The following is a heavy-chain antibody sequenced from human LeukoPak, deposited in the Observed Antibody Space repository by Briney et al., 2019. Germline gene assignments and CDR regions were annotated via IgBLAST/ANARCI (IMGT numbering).Heavy chain of an antibody. D-gene: IGHD3-9*01. CDR2: IYYSGST. J-gene: IGHJ4*02. Sequence: SETLSLTCTVSGGSISSGDYYWSWIRQPPGKGLEWIGYIYYSGSTYYNPSLKSRVTMSVDTSKNQFSLKLSSVTAADTAVYYCAREGYDILTGYSPAFDYWGQGTLVTVSS. CDR1: GGSISSGDYY. CDR3: AREGYDILTGYSPAFDY. V-gene: IGHV4-61*08.